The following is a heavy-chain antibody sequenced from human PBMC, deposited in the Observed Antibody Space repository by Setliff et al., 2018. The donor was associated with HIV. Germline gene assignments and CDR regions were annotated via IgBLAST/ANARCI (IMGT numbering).Heavy chain of an antibody. CDR1: GFSFSNYW. CDR2: IYTGSNTI. D-gene: IGHD3-16*01. V-gene: IGHV3-48*01. J-gene: IGHJ3*01. CDR3: ARREYNYVPRAFDL. Sequence: GGSLRLSCAASGFSFSNYWMNWVRQVPGKGLEWIAYIYTGSNTIFYGDSAEGRFTISRDNVKNSVYLQVNSLRVEDTAVYYCARREYNYVPRAFDLWGRGTVVTVSS.